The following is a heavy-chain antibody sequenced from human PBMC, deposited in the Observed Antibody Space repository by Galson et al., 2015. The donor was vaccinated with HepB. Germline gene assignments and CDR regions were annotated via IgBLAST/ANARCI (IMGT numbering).Heavy chain of an antibody. CDR2: INHSGNT. D-gene: IGHD3-10*01. Sequence: SETLSLTCAVYGGSFSGYYWTWIRQPPRGGLEWIGEINHSGNTNYNPSLESRGTITLDTSKSRFSLRLTSVTAADTAVYYCARTKGRWFGDKLFDFWGRGTSVTVSS. J-gene: IGHJ4*02. CDR3: ARTKGRWFGDKLFDF. CDR1: GGSFSGYY. V-gene: IGHV4-34*01.